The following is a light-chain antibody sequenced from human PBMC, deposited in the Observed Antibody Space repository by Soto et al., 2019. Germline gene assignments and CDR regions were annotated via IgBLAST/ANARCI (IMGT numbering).Light chain of an antibody. CDR3: QQYGSSPWT. CDR2: GAS. J-gene: IGKJ1*01. CDR1: QSVSSY. Sequence: EFVLTQSRATVSLSPGERATLSCRASQSVSSYLAWYQQKPGQAPRLLIYGASSRATGIPDRFSGSGSGTDFTLTIRRLEPEDSAVYYCQQYGSSPWTFGQGTKVDIK. V-gene: IGKV3-20*01.